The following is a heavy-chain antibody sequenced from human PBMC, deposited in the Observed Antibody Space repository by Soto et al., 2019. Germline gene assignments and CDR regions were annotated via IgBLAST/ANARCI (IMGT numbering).Heavy chain of an antibody. Sequence: SETLSLTCTVSGVSIHNSHSFWGWIRQPPGKGLEFIGTVYYSGGAHYNSSLKSRVTISVDTANNQVSLGMRSLTAADTAVYYCGRVVEGATRHTDLDSWGQGTLVTVSS. CDR3: GRVVEGATRHTDLDS. D-gene: IGHD2-21*01. CDR1: GVSIHNSHSF. CDR2: VYYSGGA. V-gene: IGHV4-39*01. J-gene: IGHJ5*01.